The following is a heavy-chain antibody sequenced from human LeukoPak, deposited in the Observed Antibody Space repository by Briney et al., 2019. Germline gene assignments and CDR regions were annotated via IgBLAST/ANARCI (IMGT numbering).Heavy chain of an antibody. CDR3: ARYIVSYPHDAFDI. D-gene: IGHD1-26*01. V-gene: IGHV4-59*01. J-gene: IGHJ3*02. CDR1: GGSISSYY. CDR2: IYYSGST. Sequence: SETLSLTCTVSGGSISSYYWSWIRQPPGKGLEWIGYIYYSGSTSYNPSLKSRVTISVDTPKKQFSLKLSSVTAADTAFYYCARYIVSYPHDAFDIWGQGTMVTVSS.